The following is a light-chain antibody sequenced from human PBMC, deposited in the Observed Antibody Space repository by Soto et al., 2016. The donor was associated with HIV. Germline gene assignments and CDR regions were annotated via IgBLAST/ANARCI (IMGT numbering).Light chain of an antibody. J-gene: IGKJ4*01. CDR3: QQAHSFPPAT. CDR2: AAS. CDR1: QDIRND. V-gene: IGKV1-12*01. Sequence: DIQMTQSPSSVSASVGDRVTIACRASQDIRNDLGWYQQKPGKAPKRLIYAASTLQSGVPSRFSGSGSGTDFTLTISSLQPEDFATYYCQQAHSFPPATFGGGPKVEIK.